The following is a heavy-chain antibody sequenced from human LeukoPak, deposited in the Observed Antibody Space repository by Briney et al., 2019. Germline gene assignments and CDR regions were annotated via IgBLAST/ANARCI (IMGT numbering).Heavy chain of an antibody. D-gene: IGHD6-13*01. CDR3: ARMGIAAVGAYYFDY. Sequence: GGSLRLSCAASGFTFGDYGMSWVRQAPGKGLEWVSYISRNSYTNYADSVKGRFTISRDNAKNSLYLQMASLRAEDTAVYYCARMGIAAVGAYYFDYWGQGTLVAVSS. CDR1: GFTFGDYG. V-gene: IGHV3-11*06. J-gene: IGHJ4*02. CDR2: ISRNSYT.